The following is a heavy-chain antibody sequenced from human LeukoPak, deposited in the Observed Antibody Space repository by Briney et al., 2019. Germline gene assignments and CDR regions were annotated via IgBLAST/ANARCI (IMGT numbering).Heavy chain of an antibody. CDR2: ISGSGGST. CDR1: GFTFSSYA. CDR3: AKSEEGYSGYDSVGFDY. V-gene: IGHV3-23*01. J-gene: IGHJ4*02. D-gene: IGHD5-12*01. Sequence: PGGSLRLSCAASGFTFSSYAMSWVRQAPGKGLEWVSAISGSGGSTYYADSVKGRFTISRDNSKNTLYLQMNSLRAEDTAVYYCAKSEEGYSGYDSVGFDYWGQGTLVTVSS.